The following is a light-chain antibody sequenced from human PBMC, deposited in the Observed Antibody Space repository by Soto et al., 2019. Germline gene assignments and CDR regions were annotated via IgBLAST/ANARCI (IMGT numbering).Light chain of an antibody. Sequence: QSVLTQPRSVSGSPGQSVTISCTGTSSDVGNYDYVSWYQQHPGKAPKLVIYDVNIRPSGVPDRFSGSKSGNTASLTISGLQAEDEADYYCCSYAGSSRVFGGGTKLTVL. CDR2: DVN. CDR1: SSDVGNYDY. CDR3: CSYAGSSRV. V-gene: IGLV2-11*01. J-gene: IGLJ3*02.